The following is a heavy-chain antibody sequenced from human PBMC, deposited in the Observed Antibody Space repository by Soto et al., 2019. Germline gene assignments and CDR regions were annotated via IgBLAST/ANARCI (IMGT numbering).Heavy chain of an antibody. CDR1: GYSITSYC. D-gene: IGHD2-15*01. J-gene: IGHJ3*02. CDR2: IYPGDSDT. V-gene: IGHV5-51*01. CDR3: ARHSVVVVAGAGKPVDAFDI. Sequence: PCVLQKDSCKVAGYSITSYCIGWMRKMPRKGLEWMGIIYPGDSDTRYSPSFQGQVTISADKSISTAYLQWSSLKASDTAMYYCARHSVVVVAGAGKPVDAFDIWGQGTMVTVSS.